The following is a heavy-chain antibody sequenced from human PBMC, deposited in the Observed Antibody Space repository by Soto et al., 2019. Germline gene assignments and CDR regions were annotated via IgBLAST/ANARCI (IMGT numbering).Heavy chain of an antibody. CDR2: INGYTGNT. D-gene: IGHD3-16*01. V-gene: IGHV1-18*01. CDR3: ARSWVTGKGGMDV. Sequence: QVQLVQSGAEVKKPGASVKVSCKTSGYTFTSYGLSWVRQAPGQGLEWMGWINGYTGNTNYAQKFQGRVTMTTDTTTNTAYLDLWTLISDVWAVYYCARSWVTGKGGMDVWGQGTTVTVSS. J-gene: IGHJ6*02. CDR1: GYTFTSYG.